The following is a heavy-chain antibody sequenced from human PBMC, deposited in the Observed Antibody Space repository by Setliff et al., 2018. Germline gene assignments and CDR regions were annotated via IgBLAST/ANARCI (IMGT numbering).Heavy chain of an antibody. CDR3: AKGGSDFWSELDY. V-gene: IGHV3-23*01. J-gene: IGHJ4*02. CDR2: ITTSGGST. Sequence: GGSPRLSCAASGFTFSNYAMSWVRQTPGKRLEWVSAITTSGGSTYYADSVKGRFTISRDDSKNTLYLQMLSLRAEDTAVYYCAKGGSDFWSELDYWGQGTLVTVSS. D-gene: IGHD3-3*01. CDR1: GFTFSNYA.